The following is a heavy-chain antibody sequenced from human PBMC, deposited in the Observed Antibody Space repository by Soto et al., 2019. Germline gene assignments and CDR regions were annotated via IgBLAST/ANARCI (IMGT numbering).Heavy chain of an antibody. V-gene: IGHV3-23*01. Sequence: WGSLRLSCAGSWFSCSSYDMSWVRQAPGKGLEWVSTILVDGRTFYVDSVKGRFTISRDSSQNTVFLQVNSLTAGDTALYYCAKATATGGGAFDICGQGTMVTVPS. D-gene: IGHD2-8*02. CDR1: WFSCSSYD. J-gene: IGHJ3*02. CDR3: AKATATGGGAFDI. CDR2: ILVDGRT.